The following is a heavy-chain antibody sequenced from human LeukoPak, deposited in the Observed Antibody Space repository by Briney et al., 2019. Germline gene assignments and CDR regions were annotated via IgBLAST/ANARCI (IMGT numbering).Heavy chain of an antibody. CDR1: GFTFDDYG. CDR2: INWNGGST. Sequence: GGSLRLSCAASGFTFDDYGMSWVRQAPGKGLEWVFGINWNGGSTGYADSVKGRFTISRDNAKNSLYLQMNSLRAEDTALYYCARDRITIFGVEYFYYYYMDVWGKGTTVTVSS. D-gene: IGHD3-3*01. CDR3: ARDRITIFGVEYFYYYYMDV. J-gene: IGHJ6*03. V-gene: IGHV3-20*04.